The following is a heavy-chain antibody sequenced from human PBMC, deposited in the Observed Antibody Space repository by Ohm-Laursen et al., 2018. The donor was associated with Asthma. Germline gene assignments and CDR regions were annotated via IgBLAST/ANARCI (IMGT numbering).Heavy chain of an antibody. CDR2: ISSNGGST. Sequence: SLRLSCAASGFTFSSYAMHWVCQAPGKGLEYVSAISSNGGSTYYADSVKGRFTISRDNSKNTLYLQMSSLRAEDTAVYYCVKDNYYGSGSDVYHRVFGAFDIWGQGTMVTVSS. D-gene: IGHD3-10*01. CDR1: GFTFSSYA. J-gene: IGHJ3*02. V-gene: IGHV3-64D*08. CDR3: VKDNYYGSGSDVYHRVFGAFDI.